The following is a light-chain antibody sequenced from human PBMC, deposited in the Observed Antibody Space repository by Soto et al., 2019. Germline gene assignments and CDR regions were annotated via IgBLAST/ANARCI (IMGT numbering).Light chain of an antibody. CDR1: SGHSSYA. V-gene: IGLV4-69*01. Sequence: VLTQSPSASASLGASVKLTCTLSSGHSSYAIAWHQQQPEKGPRYLMKLNSDGSHSKGDGIPDRFSGSSSGAERYLIISRLQSEDEADYYCQTWGTGIHVFGTGTKVTVL. J-gene: IGLJ1*01. CDR3: QTWGTGIHV. CDR2: LNSDGSH.